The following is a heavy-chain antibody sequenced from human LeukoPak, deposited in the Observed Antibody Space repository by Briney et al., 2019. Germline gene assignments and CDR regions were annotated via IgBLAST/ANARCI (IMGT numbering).Heavy chain of an antibody. Sequence: GGSLRLSCAASGFTFSSYSMNWVRQAPGKGLEWVSYISSSSSTIYYADSVKGRFTISRDNAKNSLYLQMNSLRAEDTAVYYCARGPITFGGVIVPRGAFDIWGQGTMVTVSS. CDR2: ISSSSSTI. D-gene: IGHD3-16*02. J-gene: IGHJ3*02. CDR1: GFTFSSYS. CDR3: ARGPITFGGVIVPRGAFDI. V-gene: IGHV3-48*04.